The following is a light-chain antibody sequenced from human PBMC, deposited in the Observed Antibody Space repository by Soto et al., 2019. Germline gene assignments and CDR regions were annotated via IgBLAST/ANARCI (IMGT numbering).Light chain of an antibody. CDR1: QSIGTW. CDR2: DAS. V-gene: IGKV1-5*01. CDR3: QQYATYAPST. J-gene: IGKJ1*01. Sequence: DIQLTQSPSTLSASVGDRITLSCRASQSIGTWLAWHQHRPGEGPKLLLHDASSLESGVPSRFSGSGSATEFSLTISSLESGDSGTYHCQQYATYAPSTFGQGTKVDIK.